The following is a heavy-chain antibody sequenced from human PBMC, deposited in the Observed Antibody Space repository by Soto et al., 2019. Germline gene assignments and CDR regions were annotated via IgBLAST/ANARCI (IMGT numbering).Heavy chain of an antibody. CDR2: INQDGGGT. V-gene: IGHV3-7*03. J-gene: IGHJ4*02. Sequence: VQLVESGGGLVKPGGALRLSCEASGFTFSGYYMTWIRQAPGKGLEWVANINQDGGGTYYVDSVEGRFTISRDNAKDSLYLQMNSLRGEDTAVYYCARYFRGSGRYFFDYWGQGTLVTVSS. CDR1: GFTFSGYY. CDR3: ARYFRGSGRYFFDY. D-gene: IGHD6-19*01.